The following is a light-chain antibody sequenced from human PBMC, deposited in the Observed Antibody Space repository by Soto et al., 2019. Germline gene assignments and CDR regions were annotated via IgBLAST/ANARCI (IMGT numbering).Light chain of an antibody. CDR1: QSVYTY. V-gene: IGKV3-11*01. Sequence: EIVLTQSPATLSLSRGERATLSCRASQSVYTYLAWYQQKPGQAPRLLIYDASNRATGIPVRFSGSGSGTDFTLTISSLEPEDFAVDSYQQRTNWPPTWTFGQGTKLEIK. CDR3: QQRTNWPPTWT. J-gene: IGKJ1*01. CDR2: DAS.